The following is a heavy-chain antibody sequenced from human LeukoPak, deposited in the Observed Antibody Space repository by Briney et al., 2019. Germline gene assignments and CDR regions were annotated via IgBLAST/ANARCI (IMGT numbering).Heavy chain of an antibody. CDR3: ARAYCGGDCYISGSLFHYFDY. Sequence: AGGSLRLSYAASGFTFSSYAMSWVRQAPGKGLEWVSAISGSGGSTYYADSVKGRFTISRDNSKNTLYLQMNSLRAEDTAVYYCARAYCGGDCYISGSLFHYFDYWGQGTLVTVSS. CDR1: GFTFSSYA. V-gene: IGHV3-23*01. D-gene: IGHD2-21*01. J-gene: IGHJ4*02. CDR2: ISGSGGST.